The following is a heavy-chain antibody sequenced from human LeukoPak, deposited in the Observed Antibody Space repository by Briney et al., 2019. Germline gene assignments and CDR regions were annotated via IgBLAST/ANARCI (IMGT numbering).Heavy chain of an antibody. D-gene: IGHD1-26*01. CDR1: GGSISSYY. CDR2: IYYSGST. V-gene: IGHV4-59*08. CDR3: ARLVLKPHIVGAPDGNFDY. J-gene: IGHJ4*02. Sequence: SETLSLTCTVSGGSISSYYWSWIRQPPGKGLEWIGYIYYSGSTNYNPSLKSRVTISVDTSKNQFSLKLSSVTAADTAVYYCARLVLKPHIVGAPDGNFDYWGQGTLVTVSS.